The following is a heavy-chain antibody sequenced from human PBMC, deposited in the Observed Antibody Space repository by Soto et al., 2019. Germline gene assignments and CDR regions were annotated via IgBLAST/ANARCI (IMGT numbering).Heavy chain of an antibody. CDR2: ISGSGGST. J-gene: IGHJ4*02. D-gene: IGHD3-3*01. Sequence: PGGSLRLSCAASGFTFRGYGMSWVRQAPGKGLEWVSAISGSGGSTYYADSVKGRFTISRDNSKNTLYLQMNSLRAEDTAVYYCAKSQIAFGIGRPNYFDYWGQGTLVTVSS. V-gene: IGHV3-23*01. CDR3: AKSQIAFGIGRPNYFDY. CDR1: GFTFRGYG.